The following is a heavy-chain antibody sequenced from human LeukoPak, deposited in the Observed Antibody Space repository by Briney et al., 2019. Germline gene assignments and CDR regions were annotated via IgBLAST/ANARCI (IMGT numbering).Heavy chain of an antibody. J-gene: IGHJ4*02. D-gene: IGHD3-22*01. V-gene: IGHV4-34*01. Sequence: SETLSLTCAVYGGSFSGYYWSWIRQPPGKGLEWIEEINHSGSTNYNPSLKSQVTISIDTSKNQFSPKLSSVTAADTAVYFCARLSQADSREYYYDSSEEYYFDFWGQGTLVTVSS. CDR3: ARLSQADSREYYYDSSEEYYFDF. CDR2: INHSGST. CDR1: GGSFSGYY.